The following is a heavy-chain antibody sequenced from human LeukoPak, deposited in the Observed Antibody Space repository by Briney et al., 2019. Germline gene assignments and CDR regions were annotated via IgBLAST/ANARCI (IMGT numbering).Heavy chain of an antibody. CDR1: GFTFSSYW. Sequence: GGSLRLSCAASGFTFSSYWMHWVRQAPGKGLVWVSRINSDGSSTSYADSVKGRFTISRDNAKNTLYLQMNSLRAEDTAVYYCARVNGAPSIDWLLPFDYWGQGTLVTVSS. V-gene: IGHV3-74*01. J-gene: IGHJ4*02. CDR2: INSDGSST. CDR3: ARVNGAPSIDWLLPFDY. D-gene: IGHD3-9*01.